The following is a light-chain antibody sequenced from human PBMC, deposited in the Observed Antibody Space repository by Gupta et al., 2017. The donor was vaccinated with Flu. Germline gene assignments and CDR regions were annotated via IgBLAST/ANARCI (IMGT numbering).Light chain of an antibody. J-gene: IGLJ3*02. CDR1: RSNIGNNH. CDR2: ENN. Sequence: QSVLTQPPSVYAAPGQKVTVSCSGSRSNIGNNHISWYQQFPGSAPKLLIYENNKRPSGIPDRISGSKSGTSATLGITGLQTGDEANYYCGTWDNSLSAWVFGGGTKVTVL. CDR3: GTWDNSLSAWV. V-gene: IGLV1-51*02.